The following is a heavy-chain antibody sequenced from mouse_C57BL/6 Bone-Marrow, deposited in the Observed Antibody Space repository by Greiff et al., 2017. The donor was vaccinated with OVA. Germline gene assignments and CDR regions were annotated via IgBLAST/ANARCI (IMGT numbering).Heavy chain of an antibody. CDR2: IDPETGGT. CDR3: TRSGTGNSYYFDY. D-gene: IGHD3-1*01. V-gene: IGHV1-15*01. CDR1: GYTFTDYE. J-gene: IGHJ2*01. Sequence: VKLQESGAELVRPGASVTLSCKASGYTFTDYEMHWVKQTPVHGLEWIGAIDPETGGTAYNQKFKGKAILTADKSSSTAYMELRSLTSEDSAVYYCTRSGTGNSYYFDYWGQGTTLTVSS.